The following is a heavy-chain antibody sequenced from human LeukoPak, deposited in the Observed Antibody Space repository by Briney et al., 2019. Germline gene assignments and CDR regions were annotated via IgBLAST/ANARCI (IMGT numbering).Heavy chain of an antibody. CDR3: ARLVGQQLALDY. Sequence: SETLSLTCTVSGGSISSYYWSWIRQPPGKGLEWIGYIYYSGSTNYNPSLKSRVTISVDTSKNQFSLKLSSVTAADTAVYYCARLVGQQLALDYWGQGTLVTVSS. CDR1: GGSISSYY. V-gene: IGHV4-59*01. J-gene: IGHJ4*02. D-gene: IGHD6-13*01. CDR2: IYYSGST.